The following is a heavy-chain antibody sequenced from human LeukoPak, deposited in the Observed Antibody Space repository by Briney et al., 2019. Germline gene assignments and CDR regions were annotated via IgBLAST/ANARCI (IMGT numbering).Heavy chain of an antibody. J-gene: IGHJ2*01. CDR3: ARLTSSWYQDWYFDL. Sequence: SETLSLTCTVSGGSISSYYWTWIRQPAGKGLEWIGRIYTSGSPNYNPSLKSRVTMSVDTSKNQFSLKLSSVTAADTAVYYCARLTSSWYQDWYFDLWGRGTLVTVSS. CDR1: GGSISSYY. CDR2: IYTSGSP. V-gene: IGHV4-4*07. D-gene: IGHD6-13*01.